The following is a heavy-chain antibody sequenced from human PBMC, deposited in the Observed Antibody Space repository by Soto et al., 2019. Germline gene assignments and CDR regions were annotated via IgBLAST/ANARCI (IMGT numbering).Heavy chain of an antibody. J-gene: IGHJ4*02. CDR3: ALPYSSSSSFDY. CDR1: GFSLSTSGVG. V-gene: IGHV2-5*02. D-gene: IGHD6-6*01. CDR2: IYWDDDQ. Sequence: QIPLKVSGPTLVKPTQPLTLTCTFSGFSLSTSGVGVGWIRQLPGKALEWLALIYWDDDQRYSPSLKSSLTTTKATSKNQVVLTMTTMDPVATATSYCALPYSSSSSFDYWGQGTLVTFSS.